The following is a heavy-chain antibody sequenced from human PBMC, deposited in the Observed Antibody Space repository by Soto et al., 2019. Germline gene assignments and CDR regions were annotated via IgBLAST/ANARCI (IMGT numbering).Heavy chain of an antibody. V-gene: IGHV3-48*02. CDR1: GVTFSSYS. Sequence: GGSLRLSCAASGVTFSSYSMNWVRQAPGKGLEWVSYISSSSSTIYYADSVKGRFTISRDNAKNSLYLQMNSLRDEDTAVYYCARAPLYYDFWSGYSGYFDYWGQGTLVTVSS. D-gene: IGHD3-3*01. J-gene: IGHJ4*02. CDR3: ARAPLYYDFWSGYSGYFDY. CDR2: ISSSSSTI.